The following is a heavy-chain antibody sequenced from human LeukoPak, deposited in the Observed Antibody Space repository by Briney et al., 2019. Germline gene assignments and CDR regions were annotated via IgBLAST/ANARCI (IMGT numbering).Heavy chain of an antibody. CDR1: GFNFFTYG. J-gene: IGHJ4*02. CDR3: AKDRGWLVDY. Sequence: PGGSLRLSCAASGFNFFTYGMHWVRQAPGKGLEWVAVIWYDGSNKYYADSVKGRFTISRDNSKNTLYMQMNSLRVEDTAVYYCAKDRGWLVDYWGQGTLVTVSS. CDR2: IWYDGSNK. D-gene: IGHD3-22*01. V-gene: IGHV3-33*06.